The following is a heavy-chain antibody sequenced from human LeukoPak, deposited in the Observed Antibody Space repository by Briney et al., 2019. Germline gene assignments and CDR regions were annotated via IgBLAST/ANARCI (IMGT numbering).Heavy chain of an antibody. V-gene: IGHV1-2*02. Sequence: ASVKVSCKASGYTFTGYYMHWVRQAPGQGFEWMGWINPNSGGTNYAQKFQGRVTMTRDTSISTAYMELSRLRSDDTAVYYCARSRIRDCSSTSCYSYGLDYWGQGTLVTVSS. J-gene: IGHJ4*02. CDR2: INPNSGGT. CDR1: GYTFTGYY. D-gene: IGHD2-2*01. CDR3: ARSRIRDCSSTSCYSYGLDY.